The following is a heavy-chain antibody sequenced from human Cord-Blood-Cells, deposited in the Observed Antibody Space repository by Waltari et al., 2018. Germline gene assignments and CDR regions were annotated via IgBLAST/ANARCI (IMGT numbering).Heavy chain of an antibody. CDR2: VYYSGST. Sequence: QLQLQQSGPGLVKPSEPLSLTCSVSGGSISSTSYYWGWIRQPPGTELEYIGSVYYSGSTYYSPSLKSRVTIAVDTSKNQFSLKLSSVTAADTAVYYCARHGGGSGSDAFDIWGQGTMVTVSS. CDR3: ARHGGGSGSDAFDI. CDR1: GGSISSTSYY. J-gene: IGHJ3*02. D-gene: IGHD3-10*01. V-gene: IGHV4-39*01.